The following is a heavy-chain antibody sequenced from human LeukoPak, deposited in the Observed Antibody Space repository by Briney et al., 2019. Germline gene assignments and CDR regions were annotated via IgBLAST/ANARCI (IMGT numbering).Heavy chain of an antibody. V-gene: IGHV5-51*01. D-gene: IGHD6-13*01. J-gene: IGHJ4*02. CDR2: IYPGDSDT. CDR1: GYSFTSYW. CDR3: ASLPLSGMAAAGTGFDY. Sequence: GESLRISCKGSGYSFTSYWIGWVRQMPGKGLEWMGIIYPGDSDTRYSPSFQGQVTISADKPISTAYLQWSSLKASDTAMYYCASLPLSGMAAAGTGFDYWGQGPRVTASP.